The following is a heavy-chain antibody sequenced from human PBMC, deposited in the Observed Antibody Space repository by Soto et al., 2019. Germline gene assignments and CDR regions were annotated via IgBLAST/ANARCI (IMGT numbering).Heavy chain of an antibody. Sequence: SETLSLTCAVYGGSFSGYYWNWIRQSPGKGLEWIGEIDHSGYTNYNPSLKSRVTISVGTSKNQFSLRLTSVTAADTAVYYCARVRDWFDPWGQGTLVTVSS. CDR1: GGSFSGYY. J-gene: IGHJ5*02. CDR3: ARVRDWFDP. CDR2: IDHSGYT. D-gene: IGHD3-3*01. V-gene: IGHV4-34*01.